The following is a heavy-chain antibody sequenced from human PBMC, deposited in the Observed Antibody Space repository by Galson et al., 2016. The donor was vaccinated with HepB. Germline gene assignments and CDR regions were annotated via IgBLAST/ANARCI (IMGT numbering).Heavy chain of an antibody. V-gene: IGHV2-5*02. Sequence: PALVKPTQTLTLTCTFSGFSLSTSAVGVGWIRQPPGKALEWLALIYWDDDKRYSPSLKSRLTITKDTPKNQVVLKMTNMDPVDTATHYCAHTYIAVAGTYFDSWGQGTLVPVSS. D-gene: IGHD6-19*01. CDR3: AHTYIAVAGTYFDS. CDR1: GFSLSTSAVG. J-gene: IGHJ4*02. CDR2: IYWDDDK.